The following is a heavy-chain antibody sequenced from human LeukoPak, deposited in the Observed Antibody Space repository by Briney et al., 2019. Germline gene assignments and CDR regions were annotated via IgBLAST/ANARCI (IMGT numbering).Heavy chain of an antibody. V-gene: IGHV1-8*01. CDR1: GYTFTSYD. D-gene: IGHD5-18*01. Sequence: ASVKVSCTASGYTFTSYDINWVRQATGQGLEWMGWMNPNSGNTGYAQKFQGRVTMTRNTSISTAYTELSSLRSEDTAVYYCARGNPSYGYSPCDYWGQGTLVTVSS. CDR2: MNPNSGNT. J-gene: IGHJ4*02. CDR3: ARGNPSYGYSPCDY.